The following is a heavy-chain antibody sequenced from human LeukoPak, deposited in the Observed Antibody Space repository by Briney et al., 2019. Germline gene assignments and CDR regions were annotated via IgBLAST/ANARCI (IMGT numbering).Heavy chain of an antibody. CDR1: GGSISSSSYF. V-gene: IGHV4-39*01. Sequence: PSETLSLTCTVSGGSISSSSYFWGWIRQPPGKGLEWIGSIHFSGSAYYNPSLKSRVTISVDTSKNQFSLKVSSVTAADTAVYYCARLSRELQLVPHYFDYWGQGTLITVSS. CDR3: ARLSRELQLVPHYFDY. D-gene: IGHD6-13*01. CDR2: IHFSGSA. J-gene: IGHJ4*02.